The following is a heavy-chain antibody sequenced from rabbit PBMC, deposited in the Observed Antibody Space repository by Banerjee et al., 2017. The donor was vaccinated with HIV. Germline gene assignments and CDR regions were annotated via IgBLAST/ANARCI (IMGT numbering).Heavy chain of an antibody. CDR2: IVGGDSGIS. Sequence: QSLEESGGDLVQPGASLTLTCTASGLDFSSYWMCWVRQAPGKGLEWNACIVGGDSGISYYASWAKGRFTISKTSSFMVTLQMTSLTAADTATYFCARRPSSSGYAFNLWGQGTLVTVS. CDR3: ARRPSSSGYAFNL. D-gene: IGHD1-1*01. J-gene: IGHJ4*01. V-gene: IGHV1S40*01. CDR1: GLDFSSYW.